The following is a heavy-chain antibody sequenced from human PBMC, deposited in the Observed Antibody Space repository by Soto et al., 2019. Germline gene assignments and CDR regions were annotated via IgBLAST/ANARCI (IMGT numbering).Heavy chain of an antibody. V-gene: IGHV4-34*01. CDR2: INESGSP. Sequence: QVQLQQWGAGLLKPSETLSLTCAVYGASLSGYYWTWIRQSPGKGLEWIAEINESGSPNYSPSLKSRVTISIVTSKNQFYLTLSSVTAADTAVYYCGGGRHYGSGSYSIRSRFQYYFYIDVWGKGTTVTVSS. CDR3: GGGRHYGSGSYSIRSRFQYYFYIDV. CDR1: GASLSGYY. D-gene: IGHD3-10*01. J-gene: IGHJ6*03.